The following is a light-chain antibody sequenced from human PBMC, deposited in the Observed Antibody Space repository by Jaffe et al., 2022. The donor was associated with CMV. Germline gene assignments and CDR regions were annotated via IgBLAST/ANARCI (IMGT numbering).Light chain of an antibody. CDR3: QHSDRSPTVYT. J-gene: IGKJ2*01. CDR1: QSVYSSD. CDR2: AAS. Sequence: EIVLTQSPGTLSLSPGERATLSCRASQSVYSSDLAWYQQKPGQAPRVLIYAASNRATGIPGRFSGSGSGTDFTLTISRLEPEDFALYYCQHSDRSPTVYTFGQGTKLEIK. V-gene: IGKV3-20*01.